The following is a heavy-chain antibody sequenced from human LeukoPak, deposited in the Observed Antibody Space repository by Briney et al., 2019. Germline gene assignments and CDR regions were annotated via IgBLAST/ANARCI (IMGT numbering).Heavy chain of an antibody. CDR1: GGSISSYY. J-gene: IGHJ6*03. Sequence: SETLSLTCTVSGGSISSYYWSWIRQPPGKGLEWIGYIYYSGSTNYNPSLKSRVTISVDTSKNQFSLKLSSVTAADTAVYYCATRTSPRDPYYMDVWGKGTTVTVSS. V-gene: IGHV4-59*01. CDR2: IYYSGST. D-gene: IGHD2-2*01. CDR3: ATRTSPRDPYYMDV.